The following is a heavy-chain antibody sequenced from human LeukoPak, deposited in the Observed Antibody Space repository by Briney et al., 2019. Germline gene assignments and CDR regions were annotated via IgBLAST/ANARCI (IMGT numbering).Heavy chain of an antibody. D-gene: IGHD3-16*01. CDR3: AKDYAVGSIDY. CDR1: GFTFSTSS. Sequence: PGGSLRLSCAASGFTFSTSSMSWVRQAPGKGLAWVSSISGSGGSTYYADSVKGRFTISRDNSKNTVSLQMESLRAEDTALYYCAKDYAVGSIDYWGQGTLVTVSS. CDR2: ISGSGGST. V-gene: IGHV3-23*01. J-gene: IGHJ4*02.